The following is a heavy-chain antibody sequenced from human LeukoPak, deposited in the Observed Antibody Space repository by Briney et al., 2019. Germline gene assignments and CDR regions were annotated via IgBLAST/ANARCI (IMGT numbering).Heavy chain of an antibody. CDR1: GGSISSSSFY. D-gene: IGHD6-13*01. Sequence: KPSETLSLTSTVSGGSISSSSFYWGWIRQPPGKGLEWIGSIYYTGSTYYSPSLKSRVIISVDTSTDQLSLRLYSVTAADTALYYCARQPLPAAGMGGYFDNWGQGTLVTVSS. J-gene: IGHJ4*02. CDR2: IYYTGST. V-gene: IGHV4-39*01. CDR3: ARQPLPAAGMGGYFDN.